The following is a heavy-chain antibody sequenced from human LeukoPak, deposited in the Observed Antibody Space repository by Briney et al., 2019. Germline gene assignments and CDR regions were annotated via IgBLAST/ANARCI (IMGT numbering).Heavy chain of an antibody. CDR1: GGSIRSSSYY. CDR3: ARTTTVPDY. V-gene: IGHV4-39*01. Sequence: PSETLSLTXTVSGGSIRSSSYYWGWICQPPGKGLEWIGSIYYSGSTYYNPSLKSRVTISVDTSRNQFSLKLSSVTAADTAVYYCARTTTVPDYWGQGTLVTVSS. CDR2: IYYSGST. D-gene: IGHD4-11*01. J-gene: IGHJ4*02.